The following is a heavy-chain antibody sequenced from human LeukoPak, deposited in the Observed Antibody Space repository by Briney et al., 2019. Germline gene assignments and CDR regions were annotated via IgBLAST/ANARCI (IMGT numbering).Heavy chain of an antibody. D-gene: IGHD4/OR15-4a*01. CDR3: ARDQGYGAYGLDY. J-gene: IGHJ4*02. CDR2: IIPIFGTA. V-gene: IGHV1-69*05. Sequence: GASVKVSCKASGCTFSSYAISWVRQAPGQGLEWMGRIIPIFGTANYAQKFQGRVTITTDESTSTAYMELTSLRSEDTAVYYCARDQGYGAYGLDYWGQGTLVTVSS. CDR1: GCTFSSYA.